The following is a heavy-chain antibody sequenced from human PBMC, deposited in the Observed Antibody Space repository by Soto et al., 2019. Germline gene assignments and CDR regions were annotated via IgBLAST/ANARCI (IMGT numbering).Heavy chain of an antibody. CDR1: GYTFTSYY. CDR3: ARGSLGALPAFGV. CDR2: FNPSGGST. D-gene: IGHD1-26*01. J-gene: IGHJ3*01. Sequence: ASVKVSCKASGYTFTSYYMHWVRQAPGQGPEWMGIFNPSGGSTTYAQKFQGRVTMTGDTSTSTVYMELSRLRSDDTAVYYCARGSLGALPAFGVWGQGTMVTVSS. V-gene: IGHV1-46*01.